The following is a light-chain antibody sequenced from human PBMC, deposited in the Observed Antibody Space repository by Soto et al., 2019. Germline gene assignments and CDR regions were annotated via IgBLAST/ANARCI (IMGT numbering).Light chain of an antibody. J-gene: IGLJ2*01. Sequence: QSVLTQPPSVSGAPGQRVTISCTGSSSNIGAGYDVHWYRQLPGTAPKLLIYGNSNRPSGVPDRFSGSKSGTSASLAITGLQAKDVADYYCQSYDSSLSGVVFGGGTQLTVL. CDR1: SSNIGAGYD. V-gene: IGLV1-40*01. CDR2: GNS. CDR3: QSYDSSLSGVV.